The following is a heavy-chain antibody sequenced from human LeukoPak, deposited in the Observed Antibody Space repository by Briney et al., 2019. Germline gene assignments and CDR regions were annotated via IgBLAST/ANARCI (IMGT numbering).Heavy chain of an antibody. CDR1: GFTFSSYW. CDR3: ARDSYYDILTGRDGYYGMDV. J-gene: IGHJ6*02. CDR2: ISSSSSYI. V-gene: IGHV3-21*01. D-gene: IGHD3-9*01. Sequence: PGGSLRLSCAASGFTFSSYWMNWVRQAPGKGLEWVSSISSSSSYIYYADSVKGRFTISRDNAKNSLYLQMNSLRAEDTAVYYCARDSYYDILTGRDGYYGMDVWGQGTTVTVSS.